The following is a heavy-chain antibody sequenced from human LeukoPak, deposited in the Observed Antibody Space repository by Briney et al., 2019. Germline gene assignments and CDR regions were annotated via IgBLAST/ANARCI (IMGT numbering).Heavy chain of an antibody. CDR2: IIPIFGTA. V-gene: IGHV1-69*05. J-gene: IGHJ6*03. CDR1: GYTFTSYD. CDR3: ARGPSIVVVPAAIANYYYYYMDV. Sequence: SVKVSCKASGYTFTSYDINWVRQATGQGLEWMGGIIPIFGTANYAQKFQGRVTITTDESTSTAYMELSSLRSEDTAVYYCARGPSIVVVPAAIANYYYYYMDVWGKGTTVTVSS. D-gene: IGHD2-2*01.